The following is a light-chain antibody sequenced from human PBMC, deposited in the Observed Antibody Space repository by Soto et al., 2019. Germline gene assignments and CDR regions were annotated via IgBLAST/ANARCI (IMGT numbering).Light chain of an antibody. CDR2: DAS. V-gene: IGKV1-39*01. Sequence: GDRVTITCRASQSISSYLNWDQHKPGKAPKLLIYDASSLQSGVPSRFIGSGSWTDFTLTISSLQPEDFATYYCQQSYSTSITFGQWTRLAI. J-gene: IGKJ5*01. CDR3: QQSYSTSIT. CDR1: QSISSY.